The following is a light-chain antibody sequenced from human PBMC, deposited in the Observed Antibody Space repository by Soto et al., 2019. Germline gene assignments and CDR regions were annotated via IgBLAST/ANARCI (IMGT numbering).Light chain of an antibody. CDR3: QQYYSTPWT. CDR1: QSVLYSSNNKNY. Sequence: DIVMTQSPDFLAVSLGERATINCKSSQSVLYSSNNKNYLAWYQQKPGQPPKLPIYWASTRESGVPDRFSGSGSGTDFTLTISSLQAEDVAVYYCQQYYSTPWTFGQGTKVEIK. V-gene: IGKV4-1*01. J-gene: IGKJ1*01. CDR2: WAS.